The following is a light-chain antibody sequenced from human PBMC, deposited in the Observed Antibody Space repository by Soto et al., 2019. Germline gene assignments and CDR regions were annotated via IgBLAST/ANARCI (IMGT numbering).Light chain of an antibody. V-gene: IGKV1-6*01. CDR2: TAS. J-gene: IGKJ5*01. CDR3: LQDYNYPLT. Sequence: AIQMTQSPSSLSAYVGDRVTITCRASQGISNDLGWYQQKXXXAPKLLIYTASSLQSGVPSRFSXSGSGTDFTLTISSLQPEDFATYYCLQDYNYPLTFGQGTRLEIK. CDR1: QGISND.